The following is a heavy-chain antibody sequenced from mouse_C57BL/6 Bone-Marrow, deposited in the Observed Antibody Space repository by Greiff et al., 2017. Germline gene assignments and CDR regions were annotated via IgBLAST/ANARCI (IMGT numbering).Heavy chain of an antibody. J-gene: IGHJ1*03. V-gene: IGHV1-72*01. CDR2: IDPNSGGT. CDR1: GYTFTSYW. Sequence: VQLKQPGAELVKPGASVKLSCKASGYTFTSYWMHWVKQRPGRGLEWIGRIDPNSGGTKYNEKFKSKATLTVDKPSSTAYMQLSSLTSEDSAVYYCAREDTTTVVAPLYWYFDVWGTGTTVTVSS. D-gene: IGHD1-1*01. CDR3: AREDTTTVVAPLYWYFDV.